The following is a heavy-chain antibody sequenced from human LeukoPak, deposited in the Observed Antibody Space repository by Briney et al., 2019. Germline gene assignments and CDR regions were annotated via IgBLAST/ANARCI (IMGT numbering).Heavy chain of an antibody. Sequence: ASVKVSCKASGGTFSSYAISWVRQAPGQGLEWMGRIIPILGIANYAQKFQGRVTITADKSTSTAYMELCSLRSEDTAVYYCARVSGNDIVAAFDPWGQGTLVTVSS. CDR2: IIPILGIA. CDR3: ARVSGNDIVAAFDP. V-gene: IGHV1-69*04. CDR1: GGTFSSYA. J-gene: IGHJ5*02. D-gene: IGHD2-15*01.